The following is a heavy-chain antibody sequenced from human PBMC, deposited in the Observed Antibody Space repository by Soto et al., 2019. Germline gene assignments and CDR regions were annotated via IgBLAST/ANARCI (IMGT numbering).Heavy chain of an antibody. J-gene: IGHJ1*01. CDR3: AKPGYCGDGSCYIFQH. D-gene: IGHD2-15*01. CDR1: GFTFSSYD. V-gene: IGHV3-23*01. CDR2: ISGSGGTT. Sequence: GGSLRLSCAVSGFTFSSYDMSWVRQAPGKGLEWVSVISGSGGTTYYADSVKGRFTISRDTSKNTLYLQMNSLRAEDTAVYYCAKPGYCGDGSCYIFQHWGQGTLVTVSS.